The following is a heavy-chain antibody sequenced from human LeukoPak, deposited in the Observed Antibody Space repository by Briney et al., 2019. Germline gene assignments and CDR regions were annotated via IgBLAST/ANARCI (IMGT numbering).Heavy chain of an antibody. CDR2: IRYDGSNK. V-gene: IGHV3-30*02. CDR3: AKDRRGVRAPLAALGYYYMDV. J-gene: IGHJ6*03. Sequence: GRSLRLSCAASGFTFSSYAMHWVRQAPGKGPEWVAFIRYDGSNKYYADSVKGRFTISRDNSKNTLYLQMNSLRAEDTAVYYCAKDRRGVRAPLAALGYYYMDVWGKGTTVTVSS. CDR1: GFTFSSYA. D-gene: IGHD6-6*01.